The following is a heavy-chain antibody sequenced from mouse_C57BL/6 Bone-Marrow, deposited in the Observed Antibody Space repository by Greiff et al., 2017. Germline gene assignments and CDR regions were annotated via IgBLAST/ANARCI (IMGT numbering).Heavy chain of an antibody. CDR1: GYTFTSYW. V-gene: IGHV1-64*01. CDR2: IHPNSGST. CDR3: ARRRTGKVYYFDY. D-gene: IGHD4-1*01. J-gene: IGHJ2*01. Sequence: QVQLQQPGAELVKPGASVKLSCKASGYTFTSYWMHWVKQRPGQGLEWIGMIHPNSGSTNYNEKFKSKATLTVDKSSSTAYMQLSSLTSEDSAVYYCARRRTGKVYYFDYWGQGTTLTVSS.